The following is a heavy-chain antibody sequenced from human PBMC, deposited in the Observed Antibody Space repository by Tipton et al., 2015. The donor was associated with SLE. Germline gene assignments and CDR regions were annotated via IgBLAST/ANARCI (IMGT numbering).Heavy chain of an antibody. CDR2: IWYDGSNK. CDR3: AKDSGLQFYYYIDV. V-gene: IGHV3-30*18. Sequence: SLRLSCAASGFTFSSYGMHWVRQAPGKGLEWVAVIWYDGSNKYYADSVKGRFTISRDNSKNTLYLQMNSLRAEDTAVYYCAKDSGLQFYYYIDVWGKGTTVTISS. D-gene: IGHD4-11*01. CDR1: GFTFSSYG. J-gene: IGHJ6*03.